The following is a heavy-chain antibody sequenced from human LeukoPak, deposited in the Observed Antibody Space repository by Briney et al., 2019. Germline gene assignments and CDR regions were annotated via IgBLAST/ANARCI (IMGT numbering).Heavy chain of an antibody. CDR3: ARRRFDCYLFCSARTPTKYYFDY. CDR1: GGSFSGYY. J-gene: IGHJ4*02. V-gene: IGHV4-34*01. Sequence: PSETLSLTCAVYGGSFSGYYWSWIRQPPGKGLEWIGEINHSGSTNYNPSLKSRVTISVDTSKNQFSLKLSSVTAADTAVYYCARRRFDCYLFCSARTPTKYYFDYWGQGTLVTVSS. D-gene: IGHD2-21*02. CDR2: INHSGST.